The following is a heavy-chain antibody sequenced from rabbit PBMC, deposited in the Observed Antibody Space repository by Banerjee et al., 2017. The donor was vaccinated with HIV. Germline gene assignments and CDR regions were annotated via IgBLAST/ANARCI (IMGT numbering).Heavy chain of an antibody. D-gene: IGHD6-1*01. CDR2: IGTGSGST. V-gene: IGHV1S45*01. CDR3: VRDAGDVLYGYVDLNL. CDR1: GFSFSSGYY. Sequence: QEQLVESGGGLVTLGGSLKLSCKASGFSFSSGYYMCWVRQAPGEGLEWIGCIGTGSGSTWYASWAKGRFTISKPSSTTVTLQMTSLTAADTATYFCVRDAGDVLYGYVDLNLWGQGTLVTVS. J-gene: IGHJ4*01.